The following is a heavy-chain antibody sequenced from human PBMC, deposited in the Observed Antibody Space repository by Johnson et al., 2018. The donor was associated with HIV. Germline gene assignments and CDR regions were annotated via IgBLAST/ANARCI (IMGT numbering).Heavy chain of an antibody. J-gene: IGHJ3*02. D-gene: IGHD3-22*01. CDR2: ISWNSGSI. Sequence: EVQLVESGGGLVQPGRSLRLSCAASGFTFDDYAMHWVRQAPGKGLEWVSGISWNSGSIGYADSVKGRFTISRDNAKNSLSLQMNSLRAEDTALYYCAKGIPKGYDSSGYQDAFDIWGQGTMVTVSS. V-gene: IGHV3-9*01. CDR3: AKGIPKGYDSSGYQDAFDI. CDR1: GFTFDDYA.